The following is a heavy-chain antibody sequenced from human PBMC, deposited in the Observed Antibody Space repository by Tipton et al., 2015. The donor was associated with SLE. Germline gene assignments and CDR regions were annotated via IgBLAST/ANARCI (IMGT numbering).Heavy chain of an antibody. CDR3: ARTNWLDS. CDR2: LSGSGTTT. J-gene: IGHJ5*01. CDR1: GFSFGDYY. Sequence: SLKLSFAASGFSFGDYYMAWMRLVPGKGLQYVAYLSGSGTTTYHADSVKGRFSISRDNAKKSLFLQMDSLRVEDTAVYYCARTNWLDSWGQGTLVTVSS. V-gene: IGHV3-11*04.